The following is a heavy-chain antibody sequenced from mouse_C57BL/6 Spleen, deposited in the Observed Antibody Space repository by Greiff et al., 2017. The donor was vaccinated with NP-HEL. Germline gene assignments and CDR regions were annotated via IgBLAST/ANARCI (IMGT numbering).Heavy chain of an antibody. CDR2: INPGSGGT. J-gene: IGHJ1*03. CDR3: ARGGSSDWYFDV. Sequence: QVQLQQSGAELVRPGTSVKVSCKASGYAFTNYLIEWVKQRPGQGLEWIGVINPGSGGTNYNEKFKGKATLTADKSSSTAYMQLSSLTSEDSAVYFCARGGSSDWYFDVWGTGTTVTVSS. V-gene: IGHV1-54*01. D-gene: IGHD1-3*01. CDR1: GYAFTNYL.